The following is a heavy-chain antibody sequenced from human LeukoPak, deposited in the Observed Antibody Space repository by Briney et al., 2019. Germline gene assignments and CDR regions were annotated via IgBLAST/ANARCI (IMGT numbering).Heavy chain of an antibody. CDR2: FYAGGTT. Sequence: GGSLRLSCAVSGFTVSDNYISWVRQAPGKGLEWVSIFYAGGTTYYADSVKGRFTISRDNAKNSLYLQMNSLRAEDTAVYYCAREIAVAGTGFDYWGQGTLVTVSS. CDR1: GFTVSDNY. CDR3: AREIAVAGTGFDY. D-gene: IGHD6-19*01. J-gene: IGHJ4*02. V-gene: IGHV3-66*01.